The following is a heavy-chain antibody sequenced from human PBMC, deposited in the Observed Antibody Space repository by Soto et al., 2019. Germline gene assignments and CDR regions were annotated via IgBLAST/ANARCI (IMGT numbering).Heavy chain of an antibody. CDR3: ARLYDSSGLPYFDY. J-gene: IGHJ4*02. CDR1: GYSFTSYW. D-gene: IGHD3-22*01. CDR2: IYPGDSDT. V-gene: IGHV5-51*01. Sequence: GECLESYCNGSGYSFTSYWISWVRQMPWKGLECMGIIYPGDSDTRYSPSFQGQVTISADKSISTAYLQWSSLKASDTAMYYCARLYDSSGLPYFDYWGQGTLVTVSS.